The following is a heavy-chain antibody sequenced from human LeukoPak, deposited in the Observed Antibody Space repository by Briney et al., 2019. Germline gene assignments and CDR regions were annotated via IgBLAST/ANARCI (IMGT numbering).Heavy chain of an antibody. D-gene: IGHD3-16*01. CDR1: GFSFNSDW. CDR2: IKHDESEK. Sequence: PGGSLRLSCAASGFSFNSDWMDWVRQAPGKGLEWVANIKHDESEKNYLDSVKGRFTFSRDNAQNSLYLQMNGLRVEDTAVYYCTRRLDDWGQGTLVTVSS. V-gene: IGHV3-7*01. CDR3: TRRLDD. J-gene: IGHJ4*02.